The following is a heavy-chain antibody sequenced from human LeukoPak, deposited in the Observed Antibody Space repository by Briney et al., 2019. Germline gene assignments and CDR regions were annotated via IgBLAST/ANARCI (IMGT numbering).Heavy chain of an antibody. CDR2: IYYSGST. D-gene: IGHD3-10*01. CDR1: GGSISSGDYY. CDR3: AREKSESYYEKFDY. J-gene: IGHJ4*02. Sequence: PSETLSLTCTVSGGSISSGDYYWTWIRQPPGKGLEWIGYIYYSGSTYYNPSLKSRVIISVDTSKNQFSLKLSSVTAADTAVYYCAREKSESYYEKFDYWGQGTLVTVSS. V-gene: IGHV4-30-4*01.